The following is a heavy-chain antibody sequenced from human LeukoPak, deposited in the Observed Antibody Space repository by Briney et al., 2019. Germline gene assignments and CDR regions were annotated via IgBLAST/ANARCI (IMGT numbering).Heavy chain of an antibody. CDR3: ARGKGSTWSEYYFDY. D-gene: IGHD6-13*01. CDR2: INPNSGGA. Sequence: ASVKVSCKASGYTFTGYYMHWVRQAPGQGLEWMGWINPNSGGANYAQKFQGGVTVTRDTSISTAYMELSRLRSDDTAVYYCARGKGSTWSEYYFDYWGQGTLVTVSS. V-gene: IGHV1-2*02. CDR1: GYTFTGYY. J-gene: IGHJ4*02.